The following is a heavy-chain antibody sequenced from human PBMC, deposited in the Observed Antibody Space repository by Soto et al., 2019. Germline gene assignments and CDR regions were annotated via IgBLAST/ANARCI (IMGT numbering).Heavy chain of an antibody. D-gene: IGHD3-3*01. CDR3: ARSKDYDFWSGYHNRPYGMDV. Sequence: EVQLVESGGGLVKPGGSLRLSCAASGFTFSSYSMNWVRQAPGKGLEWVSSISSSSSYIYYADSVKGRFTISRDNAKNSLYLQMNSLRAEDTAVYYCARSKDYDFWSGYHNRPYGMDVWGQGTTVTVSS. CDR2: ISSSSSYI. J-gene: IGHJ6*02. V-gene: IGHV3-21*01. CDR1: GFTFSSYS.